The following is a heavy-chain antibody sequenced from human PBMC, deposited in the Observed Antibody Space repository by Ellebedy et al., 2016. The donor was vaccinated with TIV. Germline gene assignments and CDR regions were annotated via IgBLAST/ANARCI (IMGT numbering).Heavy chain of an antibody. D-gene: IGHD6-6*01. CDR2: IIPILGIA. J-gene: IGHJ6*03. CDR3: ATGSSSYYSYYYMDV. Sequence: SVKVSCXASGGTFSSYAISWVRQAPGQGLEWMGRIIPILGIANYAQKFQGRVTITADKSTSTAYMELSSLRSEDTAVYYCATGSSSYYSYYYMDVWGKGTTVTVSS. CDR1: GGTFSSYA. V-gene: IGHV1-69*04.